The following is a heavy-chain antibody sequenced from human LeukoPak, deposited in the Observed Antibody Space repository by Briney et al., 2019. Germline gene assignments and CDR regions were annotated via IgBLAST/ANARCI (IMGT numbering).Heavy chain of an antibody. V-gene: IGHV4-39*01. CDR1: GGSISSSSYY. CDR3: ASFYYESSGNYYVPFDY. D-gene: IGHD3-22*01. J-gene: IGHJ4*02. CDR2: IYYSGST. Sequence: SETLSLTCAVSGGSISSSSYYWGWIRQPPGKGLEWIGTIYYSGSTYYNPSLKSRVTISLDTSKNQFSLWLSSVTAADTAVYYCASFYYESSGNYYVPFDYWGQGTLVTVSS.